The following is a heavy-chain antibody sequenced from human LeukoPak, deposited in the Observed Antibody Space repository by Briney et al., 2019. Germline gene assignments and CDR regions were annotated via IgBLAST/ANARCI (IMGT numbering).Heavy chain of an antibody. Sequence: ASVKVSCKASGYTFTGYYMHWVRQAPGQGLEWMGWINPNSGGTNYAQKFQGRVTMTRDTSISTAYMELSRLRSDDTAVYYCARAEWLAPPFDYWGQGTLVTVSS. V-gene: IGHV1-2*02. CDR3: ARAEWLAPPFDY. CDR2: INPNSGGT. J-gene: IGHJ4*02. CDR1: GYTFTGYY. D-gene: IGHD6-19*01.